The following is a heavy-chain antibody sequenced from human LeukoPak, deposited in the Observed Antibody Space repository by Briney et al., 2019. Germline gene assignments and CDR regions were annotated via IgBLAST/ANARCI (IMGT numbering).Heavy chain of an antibody. CDR1: GFTFSSYA. J-gene: IGHJ4*02. Sequence: GGSLRLSCAASGFTFSSYAMGWVRQAPGKGLERVSSIGGSGGGTYYADSVKGRFTISRDNSKNTLYLQINSLRAEDTAVYYCAKSQSHIVVVVSAITPEYWGQGTLVTVSS. V-gene: IGHV3-23*01. CDR2: IGGSGGGT. D-gene: IGHD2-15*01. CDR3: AKSQSHIVVVVSAITPEY.